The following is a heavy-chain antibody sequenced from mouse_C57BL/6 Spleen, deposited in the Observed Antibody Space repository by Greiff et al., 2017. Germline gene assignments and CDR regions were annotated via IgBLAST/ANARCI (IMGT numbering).Heavy chain of an antibody. Sequence: QVQLQQPGAELVKPGASVKMSCKASGYTFTSYWLTWVKQRPGQGLEWIGDIYPGSGSTNYNEEFKSKATLTVDTSSSTAYMHLSSLTSEDSAVYYCARRDYGSPYGGQGTTLTVSS. V-gene: IGHV1-55*01. J-gene: IGHJ2*01. CDR1: GYTFTSYW. CDR2: IYPGSGST. D-gene: IGHD1-1*01. CDR3: ARRDYGSPY.